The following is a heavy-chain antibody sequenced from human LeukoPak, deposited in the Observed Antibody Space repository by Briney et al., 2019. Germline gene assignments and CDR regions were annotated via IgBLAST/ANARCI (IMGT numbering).Heavy chain of an antibody. CDR3: AKVQVTAIRQFDY. V-gene: IGHV3-23*01. CDR1: GFTFSSYS. CDR2: ISGSGGST. J-gene: IGHJ4*02. Sequence: PGGPLRLSCAASGFTFSSYSMNWVRQAPGKGLEWVSTISGSGGSTYYADSVKGRFTISRDNSKNTLYLQMNSLRAEDTAVYYSAKVQVTAIRQFDYWGQGTLVIVSS. D-gene: IGHD2-21*02.